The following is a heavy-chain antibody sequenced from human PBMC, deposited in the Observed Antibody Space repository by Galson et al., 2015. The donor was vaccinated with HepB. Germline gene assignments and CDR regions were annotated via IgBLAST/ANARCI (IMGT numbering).Heavy chain of an antibody. Sequence: SVKVSCKASGGTFSSYAISWVRQAPGQGLEWMGGIIPIFGTANYAQKFQGRVTITADESTSTAYMELSSLRSEDTAVYYRATTTPPYDILTSASFDYWGQGTLVTVSS. D-gene: IGHD3-9*01. J-gene: IGHJ4*02. CDR1: GGTFSSYA. CDR3: ATTTPPYDILTSASFDY. CDR2: IIPIFGTA. V-gene: IGHV1-69*13.